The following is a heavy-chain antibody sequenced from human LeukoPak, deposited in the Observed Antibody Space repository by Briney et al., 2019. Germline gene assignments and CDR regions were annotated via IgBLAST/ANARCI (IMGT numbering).Heavy chain of an antibody. V-gene: IGHV3-30-3*01. CDR1: GFTFSSYA. Sequence: GGSLRLSCAASGFTFSSYAMHWVRQAPGKGLEWVAVISYDGSNKYYADSVKGRFTISRDNSKNTLYLQMNSLRAEDTAVYYCARDRSGPFDYWGQGTLVTVSS. CDR2: ISYDGSNK. CDR3: ARDRSGPFDY. D-gene: IGHD7-27*01. J-gene: IGHJ4*02.